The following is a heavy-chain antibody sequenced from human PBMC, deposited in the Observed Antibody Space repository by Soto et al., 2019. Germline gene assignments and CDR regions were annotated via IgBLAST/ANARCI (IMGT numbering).Heavy chain of an antibody. CDR2: IKSKTDGATT. Sequence: GGSLRLSCAASGFTFANAWMSWVRQAPGKGLEWIGRIKSKTDGATTDYAGPVKGRFTISRDDSKKTLFVQMNGLKTEDTAVYYCTTIIPKGERELGPWGQGTLVTVSS. J-gene: IGHJ5*02. D-gene: IGHD1-26*01. CDR3: TTIIPKGERELGP. CDR1: GFTFANAW. V-gene: IGHV3-15*05.